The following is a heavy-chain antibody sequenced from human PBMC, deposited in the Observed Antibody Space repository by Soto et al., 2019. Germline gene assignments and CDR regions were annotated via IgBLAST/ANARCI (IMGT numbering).Heavy chain of an antibody. V-gene: IGHV3-23*01. Sequence: EVQVLESGGGLVQPGGSLRLSCAASGFTFSSYAMSWVRQAPGKGLEWVSAISGSGGSTYHADSVRGRFTISRDNSKNTLYLQMNSLRAEDTAVYYCAKDPSYGSGSYYYYYYGMGVWGQGTTVTVSS. CDR3: AKDPSYGSGSYYYYYYGMGV. J-gene: IGHJ6*02. CDR2: ISGSGGST. D-gene: IGHD3-10*01. CDR1: GFTFSSYA.